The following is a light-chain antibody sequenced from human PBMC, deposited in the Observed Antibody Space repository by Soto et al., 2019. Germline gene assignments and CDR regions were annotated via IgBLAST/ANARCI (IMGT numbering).Light chain of an antibody. CDR2: AAS. J-gene: IGKJ3*01. V-gene: IGKV1-39*01. Sequence: DIQITQSPSSLSSSVLDRFTITCRASQSISSYLNWYQQKPGKAPKLLIYAASSLQSGVPSRFSGSGSGTDFTLTISSLQPEDFATYYCQQDLRPPLTFGPGTKVDI. CDR3: QQDLRPPLT. CDR1: QSISSY.